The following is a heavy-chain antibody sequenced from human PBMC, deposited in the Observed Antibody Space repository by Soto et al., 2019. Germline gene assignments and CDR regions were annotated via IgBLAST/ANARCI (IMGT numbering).Heavy chain of an antibody. Sequence: ASVKVSCKASGYTFTSYYMHWVRQAPGQGLEWMGIINPSGGSTSYAQKFQGRVTMTRDTSTSTVYMELSSLRSEDTAVYYCAXAGPYYYDSSGSMTFDYWGQGTLVTVSS. CDR3: AXAGPYYYDSSGSMTFDY. V-gene: IGHV1-46*01. D-gene: IGHD3-22*01. CDR2: INPSGGST. J-gene: IGHJ4*02. CDR1: GYTFTSYY.